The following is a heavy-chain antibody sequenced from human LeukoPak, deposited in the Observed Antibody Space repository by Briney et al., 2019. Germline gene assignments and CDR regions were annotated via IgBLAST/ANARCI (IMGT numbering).Heavy chain of an antibody. CDR2: IYPGDSDT. V-gene: IGHV5-51*01. CDR1: GYSFTTYW. Sequence: GESLKISCKASGYSFTTYWIGWVRQMPGKGLEWMGIIYPGDSDTRYSPSFQGQVTISADKSITTAYLQWRSLRSDDTAVYYCARVNVREAFDIWGQGTMVTVSS. D-gene: IGHD3-10*01. CDR3: ARVNVREAFDI. J-gene: IGHJ3*02.